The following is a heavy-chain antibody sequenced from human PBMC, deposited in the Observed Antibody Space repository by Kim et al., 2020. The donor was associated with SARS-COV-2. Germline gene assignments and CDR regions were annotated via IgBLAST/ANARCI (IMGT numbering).Heavy chain of an antibody. V-gene: IGHV4-59*01. CDR3: SRVVCDEGAPTSYDTDY. D-gene: IGHD3-22*01. CDR2: FFYSGNT. Sequence: SETLSLTCTVSGDSTSGYYWTWIRQPPGKGLEWNGYFFYSGNTKSNHTLTSRVTMSLATYKTKISLNLSSMTAADTDVYYCSRVVCDEGAPTSYDTDY. CDR1: GDSTSGYY. J-gene: IGHJ4*01.